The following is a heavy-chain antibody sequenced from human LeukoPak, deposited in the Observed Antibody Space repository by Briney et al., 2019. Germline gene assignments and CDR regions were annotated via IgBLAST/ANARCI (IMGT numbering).Heavy chain of an antibody. CDR3: ARRHYGSALRDY. CDR1: GFTFSSYS. J-gene: IGHJ4*02. CDR2: ISSSTSYI. D-gene: IGHD3-10*01. Sequence: GGSLRLSCAASGFTFSSYSMNWVRQAPGKGLEWVAFISSSTSYISYADSVKGRFTISRDNAKSSLWLQMNSLRAEDTAVYYCARRHYGSALRDYWGQGTLVTVSS. V-gene: IGHV3-21*01.